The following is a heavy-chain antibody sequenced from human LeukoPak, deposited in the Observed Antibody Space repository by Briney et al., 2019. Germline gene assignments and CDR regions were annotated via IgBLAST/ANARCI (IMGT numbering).Heavy chain of an antibody. V-gene: IGHV3-48*04. CDR2: ISSSGSTI. CDR1: GFTFSSNG. J-gene: IGHJ4*02. D-gene: IGHD5-12*01. Sequence: GGTLRLSCVASGFTFSSNGMHWVRQAPGKGLEWVSYISSSGSTIYYADSVKGRFTISRDNAKNSLYLQMNSLRAEDTAVYYCARVGYSGYDLDYWGQGTLVTVSS. CDR3: ARVGYSGYDLDY.